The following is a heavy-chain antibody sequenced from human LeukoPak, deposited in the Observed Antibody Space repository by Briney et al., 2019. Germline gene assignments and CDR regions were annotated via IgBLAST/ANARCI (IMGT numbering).Heavy chain of an antibody. CDR2: ISHGSSRI. Sequence: GGSLRLSCAASGFTFSTYSFNWVRQVPGKGLEWVAYISHGSSRIFYADSVEGRFTLSRDDAKNSLYLQMNNLRVEDTALYYCARDCGHGYAYDSWGQGTLVTVSS. D-gene: IGHD5-18*01. CDR3: ARDCGHGYAYDS. J-gene: IGHJ4*02. CDR1: GFTFSTYS. V-gene: IGHV3-48*01.